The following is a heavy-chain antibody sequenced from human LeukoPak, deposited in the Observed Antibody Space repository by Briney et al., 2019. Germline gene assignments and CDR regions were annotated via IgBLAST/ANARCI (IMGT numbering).Heavy chain of an antibody. J-gene: IGHJ4*02. Sequence: AGGSLRLSCAASGFTFSSYAMSWVRQAPGKGLEWVSYIRGSGDGTYYADSVKGRFTISRDNSKHTLYLQMNSLRVEDTAVYYCAKETWGSGNSCYSNWGQGTLVTVSS. V-gene: IGHV3-23*01. CDR1: GFTFSSYA. CDR2: IRGSGDGT. CDR3: AKETWGSGNSCYSN. D-gene: IGHD2-15*01.